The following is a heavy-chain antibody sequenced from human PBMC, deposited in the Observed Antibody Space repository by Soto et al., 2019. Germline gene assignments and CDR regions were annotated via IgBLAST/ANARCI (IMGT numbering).Heavy chain of an antibody. V-gene: IGHV3-23*01. CDR2: ISGSGGST. CDR1: GFTFSSYA. CDR3: AKDSSGWYDAFDI. D-gene: IGHD6-19*01. J-gene: IGHJ3*02. Sequence: EVQLLESGGGLVQPGGSLRHSCAASGFTFSSYAMSWVRQAPGKGLEWVSAISGSGGSTYYADSVKGRFTISRDNSKNTLYLQMNSLRAEDTAVYYCAKDSSGWYDAFDIWGQGTMVTVSS.